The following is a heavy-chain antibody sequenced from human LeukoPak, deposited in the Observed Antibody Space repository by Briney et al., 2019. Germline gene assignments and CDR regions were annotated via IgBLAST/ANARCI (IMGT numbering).Heavy chain of an antibody. CDR1: GFTFSSYA. V-gene: IGHV3-23*01. CDR3: AKRALGSFYYFDY. J-gene: IGHJ4*02. CDR2: IVCSGDTT. Sequence: GGSLRLSCAASGFTFSSYAMSWVRQAPGKGLEWVSAIVCSGDTTYYADSVKGRVTISRDNSKNTLYLQMNSLRDEDTALYYCAKRALGSFYYFDYWGQGALVTVSS.